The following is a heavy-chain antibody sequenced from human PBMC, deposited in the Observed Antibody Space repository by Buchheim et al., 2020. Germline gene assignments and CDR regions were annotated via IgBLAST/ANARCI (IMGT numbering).Heavy chain of an antibody. CDR3: ARVNPLYRYYYYYGMDV. Sequence: QLQLQESGSGLVKPSQTQSLTCAVSGGSISSGGYSWSWIRQPPGKGLEWIGYIYHSGSTYYNPSLKSRVTISVDRSKNQFSLKLSSVTAADTAVYYCARVNPLYRYYYYYGMDVWGQGTT. CDR1: GGSISSGGYS. CDR2: IYHSGST. D-gene: IGHD2-8*01. J-gene: IGHJ6*02. V-gene: IGHV4-30-2*01.